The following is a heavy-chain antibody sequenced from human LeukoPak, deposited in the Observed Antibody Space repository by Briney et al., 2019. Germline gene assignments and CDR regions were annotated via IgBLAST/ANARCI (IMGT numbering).Heavy chain of an antibody. Sequence: GGSLRLSCAASGFTFSSYGMHWVRQAPGKGLEWVAVISHDGNNKNYADSVKGRFTISRDNSKNTLYLQMDSLRAEDTAVYYCAKGHDSSGYSQTFFDYWGQGTLVTVSS. CDR2: ISHDGNNK. J-gene: IGHJ4*02. V-gene: IGHV3-30*18. CDR1: GFTFSSYG. CDR3: AKGHDSSGYSQTFFDY. D-gene: IGHD3-22*01.